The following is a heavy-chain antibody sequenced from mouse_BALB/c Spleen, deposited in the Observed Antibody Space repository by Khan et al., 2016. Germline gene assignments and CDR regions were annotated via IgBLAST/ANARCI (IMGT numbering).Heavy chain of an antibody. D-gene: IGHD2-13*01. J-gene: IGHJ4*01. CDR2: INTNTGEP. CDR1: EYTFTNYG. V-gene: IGHV9-3*02. CDR3: ARTGDYPYYAMDY. Sequence: QFQLVQSGPELKKPGETVKISCKASEYTFTNYGMNWVKQAPGKGLKWMGWINTNTGEPTYAEEFKGRFAFSLEASASTAYLQINNLKNEDSATYFFARTGDYPYYAMDYWGQGTSVTVSS.